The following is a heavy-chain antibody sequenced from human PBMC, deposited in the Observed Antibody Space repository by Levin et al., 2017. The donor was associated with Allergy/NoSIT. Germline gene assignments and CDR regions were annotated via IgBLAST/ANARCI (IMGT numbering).Heavy chain of an antibody. CDR3: ARGFGDSSGYNFDY. D-gene: IGHD3-22*01. V-gene: IGHV1-69*13. Sequence: EASVKVSCKASGGTFSSYAISWVRQAPGQGLEWMGGIIPVFGTANYAQKFQGRVTITADESTSTAYMELSSLRSEDTAVYYCARGFGDSSGYNFDYWGQGTLVTVSS. CDR1: GGTFSSYA. CDR2: IIPVFGTA. J-gene: IGHJ4*02.